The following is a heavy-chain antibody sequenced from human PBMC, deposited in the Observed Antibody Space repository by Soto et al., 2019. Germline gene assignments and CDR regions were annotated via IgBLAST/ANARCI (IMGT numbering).Heavy chain of an antibody. D-gene: IGHD2-2*01. CDR3: ARKVPGSTTRPDYWYFDI. CDR2: ISGGGDAT. CDR1: GFNCISYA. V-gene: IGHV3-23*01. Sequence: EVQLLESGGGLVQPGGSLRLSCAASGFNCISYAINWVRQAPGKGLQWVSAISGGGDATFYADSVKGRFTISRDNSRNTVTLQMNSSGADDTAGYYCARKVPGSTTRPDYWYFDIWGRGPLVTVSS. J-gene: IGHJ2*01.